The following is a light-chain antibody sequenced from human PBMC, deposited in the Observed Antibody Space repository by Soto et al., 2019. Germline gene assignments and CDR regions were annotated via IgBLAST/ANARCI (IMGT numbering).Light chain of an antibody. J-gene: IGKJ1*01. V-gene: IGKV1-5*01. CDR2: DAS. Sequence: IRMTQSTSTLSASVGYTVTITCRASQSISVSLAWYQQKPGKAPNLLIYDASTLQGGVPSRFSGSGSGTEFTLTVTSLQPEDFATYFCQQYDKYSTFGHGTKVDIK. CDR1: QSISVS. CDR3: QQYDKYST.